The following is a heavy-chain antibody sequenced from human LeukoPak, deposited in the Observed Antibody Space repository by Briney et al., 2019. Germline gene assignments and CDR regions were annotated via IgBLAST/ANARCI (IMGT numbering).Heavy chain of an antibody. CDR3: AKDEYSSTPMSLWGY. V-gene: IGHV3-30*02. J-gene: IGHJ4*02. CDR1: GFTFSGCG. CDR2: IWYDGRDK. D-gene: IGHD6-6*01. Sequence: PGGSLRLSCAASGFTFSGCGMHWVRQAPGKGLEWVAFIWYDGRDKYYADSVKGQFTISRDNSKNTLYLQMNSLRAEDTAVYYCAKDEYSSTPMSLWGYWGQGTLVTVSS.